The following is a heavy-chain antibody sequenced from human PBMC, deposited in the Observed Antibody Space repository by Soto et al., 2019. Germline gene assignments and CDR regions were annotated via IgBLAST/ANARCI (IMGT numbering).Heavy chain of an antibody. V-gene: IGHV3-7*01. CDR1: GFTFSSYW. Sequence: EVQLVESGGGLVQPGGSLRLSCAASGFTFSSYWMSWVRQAPGKGLEWVANIKQDGSEKYYVDSVKGRFTISRDNAKNSLYLQMNSLRAEDTAVYYCAREGSSSWYRAWGYYYGMDVWGQGTTVTVSS. CDR3: AREGSSSWYRAWGYYYGMDV. D-gene: IGHD6-13*01. J-gene: IGHJ6*02. CDR2: IKQDGSEK.